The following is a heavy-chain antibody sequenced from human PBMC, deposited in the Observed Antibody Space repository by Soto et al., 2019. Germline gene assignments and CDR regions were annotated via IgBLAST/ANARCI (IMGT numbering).Heavy chain of an antibody. V-gene: IGHV1-69*04. CDR2: IIPILGIA. CDR3: ARDLNTYYYGSGSYLGY. D-gene: IGHD3-10*01. Sequence: SVKVSCKASGCTFSSYTISWVRQAPGQGLEWMGRIIPILGIANYAQKFQGRVTITADKSTSTAYMELSSLRSEDTAVYYCARDLNTYYYGSGSYLGYWGQGTLVTVSS. J-gene: IGHJ4*02. CDR1: GCTFSSYT.